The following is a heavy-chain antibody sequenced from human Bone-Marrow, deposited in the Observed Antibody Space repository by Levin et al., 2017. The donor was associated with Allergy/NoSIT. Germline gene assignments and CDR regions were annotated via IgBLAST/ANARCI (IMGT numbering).Heavy chain of an antibody. D-gene: IGHD5-18*01. Sequence: KVSCKGSGYSFTSYWIGWVRQLPGKGLEWMGIIYPGDSDTRYSPSFQGQVTISADKSISTAYLQWSSLKASDTAMYYGARRHSGYSYGSFDYWGQGTLVTVSS. CDR2: IYPGDSDT. CDR3: ARRHSGYSYGSFDY. V-gene: IGHV5-51*01. J-gene: IGHJ4*02. CDR1: GYSFTSYW.